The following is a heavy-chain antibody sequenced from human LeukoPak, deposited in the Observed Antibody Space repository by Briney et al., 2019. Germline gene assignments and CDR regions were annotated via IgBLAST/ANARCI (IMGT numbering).Heavy chain of an antibody. CDR1: GYTFTSYY. V-gene: IGHV1-46*01. CDR2: INPSGGST. CDR3: ARDRGKVITSGGVITPRNWFDP. Sequence: ASVKVSCKASGYTFTSYYMHWVRQAPGQGLEWMGIINPSGGSTSYAQKFQGRVTMTRDMSTSTVYMELSSLRSEDTAVYYCARDRGKVITSGGVITPRNWFDPWGQGTLVTVSS. D-gene: IGHD3-16*01. J-gene: IGHJ5*02.